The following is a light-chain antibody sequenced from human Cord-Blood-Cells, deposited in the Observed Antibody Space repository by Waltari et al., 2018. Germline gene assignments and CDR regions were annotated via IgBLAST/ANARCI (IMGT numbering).Light chain of an antibody. V-gene: IGLV2-14*01. J-gene: IGLJ2*01. CDR1: TRDVGGHNY. CDR3: SSYTSSSTLV. Sequence: QPALPQPASVAGSPGQSITISCTGTTRDVGGHNYVSWYQQHPVKAPKLMIYDVSNRPSGVSNRFSGSKSGNTASLTISGLQAEDEADYYCSSYTSSSTLVFGGGTKLTVL. CDR2: DVS.